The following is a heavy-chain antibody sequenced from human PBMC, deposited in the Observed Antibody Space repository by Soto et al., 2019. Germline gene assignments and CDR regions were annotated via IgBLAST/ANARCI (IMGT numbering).Heavy chain of an antibody. CDR2: TSGSGGAT. CDR1: GFTFSSYA. V-gene: IGHV3-23*01. J-gene: IGHJ4*02. D-gene: IGHD6-13*01. CDR3: AKDPCTTCIAAAGPLDY. Sequence: EVQLLESGGGLVQPGGSLRLSCAASGFTFSSYAMSWVRQAPGKGLEWVSATSGSGGATYYADSVKGRFTISRDNSKNTLYLQMNSLRAEDTAVYYCAKDPCTTCIAAAGPLDYWGQGTLVTVSS.